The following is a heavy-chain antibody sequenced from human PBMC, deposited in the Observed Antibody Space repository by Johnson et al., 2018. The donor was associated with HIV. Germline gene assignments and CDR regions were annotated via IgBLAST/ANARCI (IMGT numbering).Heavy chain of an antibody. V-gene: IGHV3-30*03. CDR2: ISYDGGNQ. CDR1: GFIFSGFG. Sequence: QVQLVESGGGVVQPGRSLRLSCAASGFIFSGFGLHWVRQAPGKGLAWVASISYDGGNQCYAESVRGRIPSSRDNSKNRLYLQMNSLRPEDTAVYYCARERFSDILTGYHAFDVWGQGTMVTVSS. CDR3: ARERFSDILTGYHAFDV. J-gene: IGHJ3*01. D-gene: IGHD3-9*01.